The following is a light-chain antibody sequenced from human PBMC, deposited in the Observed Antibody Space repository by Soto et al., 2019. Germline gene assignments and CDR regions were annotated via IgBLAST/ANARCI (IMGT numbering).Light chain of an antibody. Sequence: QSALTQPASVSGSPGQSITISCTGTSSDIGSGYAYVSWYQQHPGKAPKVIIYEVSNRPSWVSTLFSCSKSGNTASLTISVLQAEDDADYYCTSYTSSSTPFGTGNKLTVL. CDR3: TSYTSSSTP. CDR1: SSDIGSGYAY. V-gene: IGLV2-14*01. CDR2: EVS. J-gene: IGLJ1*01.